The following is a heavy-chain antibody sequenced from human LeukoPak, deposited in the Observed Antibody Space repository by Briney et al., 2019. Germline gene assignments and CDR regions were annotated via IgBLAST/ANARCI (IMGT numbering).Heavy chain of an antibody. J-gene: IGHJ5*01. CDR1: GFVFSASY. CDR3: VRGGTYWTVS. CDR2: IKPDGSEK. V-gene: IGHV3-7*01. Sequence: GGSLRLSCAASGFVFSASYMSWVRKAPGKGLEWVATIKPDGSEKYHVDSVSGRFTISRDNTNDSLFLQMNSLRVDDTAVYYCVRGGTYWTVSWGQGTLVNVSA.